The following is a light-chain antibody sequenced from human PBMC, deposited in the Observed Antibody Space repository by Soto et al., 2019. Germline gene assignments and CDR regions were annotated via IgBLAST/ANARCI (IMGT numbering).Light chain of an antibody. CDR2: GAS. CDR3: QLYGSSPPWT. J-gene: IGKJ1*01. CDR1: QSISSSF. Sequence: EAVLTQSPDTLSLSPGERATLSCRASQSISSSFLAWYQQRPGQAPRLLIYGASSRATGIPDRFSASGSGTGFTLTISRLEPEDFAVYYCQLYGSSPPWTFGQGTKV. V-gene: IGKV3-20*01.